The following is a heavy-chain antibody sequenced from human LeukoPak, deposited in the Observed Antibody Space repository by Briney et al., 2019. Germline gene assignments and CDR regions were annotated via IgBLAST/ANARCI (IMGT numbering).Heavy chain of an antibody. D-gene: IGHD3-9*01. V-gene: IGHV4-34*01. CDR1: GGSFSGYY. J-gene: IGHJ4*02. CDR2: INHSGST. CDR3: ARGLPYYDILTGYFTPHKYYFDY. Sequence: SETLFLTCAVYGGSFSGYYWSWIRQPPGKGLEWIGGINHSGSTNYNPSLKSRVTISVDTSKNQFSLKLSSVTAADTAVYYCARGLPYYDILTGYFTPHKYYFDYWGQGTLVTVSS.